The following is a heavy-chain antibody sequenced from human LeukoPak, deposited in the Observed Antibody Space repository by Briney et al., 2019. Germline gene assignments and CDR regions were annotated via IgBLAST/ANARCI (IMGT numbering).Heavy chain of an antibody. CDR1: GFTFSTYS. D-gene: IGHD6-19*01. Sequence: GGSLRLSCAASGFTFSTYSMNWVRQAAGKGLEWVSVIRGSGGGSYYGDSVKGRFTISRDNSKNTLYLQMNSLRAEDTAVYYCAKDDGSGWYQIDYWGQGTLVTISS. CDR3: AKDDGSGWYQIDY. V-gene: IGHV3-23*01. J-gene: IGHJ4*02. CDR2: IRGSGGGS.